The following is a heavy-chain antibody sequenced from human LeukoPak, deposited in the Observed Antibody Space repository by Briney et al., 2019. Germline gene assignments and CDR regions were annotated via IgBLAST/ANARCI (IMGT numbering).Heavy chain of an antibody. D-gene: IGHD3-3*01. Sequence: SETLSLTCTVSGGSISSSIYYWGWIRQPPGKGLEWIGSIYYSGSTYYNPSLKSRVTISVDTSKNQFSLKLSSVTAADTAVYYCARGPYDFWSGYSGHWFDPWGQGTLVTVSS. CDR1: GGSISSSIYY. J-gene: IGHJ5*02. V-gene: IGHV4-39*01. CDR3: ARGPYDFWSGYSGHWFDP. CDR2: IYYSGST.